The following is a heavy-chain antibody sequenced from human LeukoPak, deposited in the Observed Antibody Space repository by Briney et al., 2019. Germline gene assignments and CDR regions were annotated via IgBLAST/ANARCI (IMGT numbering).Heavy chain of an antibody. Sequence: GRSLRLSCAASGFTFSSYAMHWVRQAPGKGLEWVAVISYDGSNKYYADSVKGRFTISRDNSKNTLYLQMNSLRAEDTAVYYCARAVTPGEFDYWGQGTLVTVSS. CDR1: GFTFSSYA. D-gene: IGHD2-15*01. V-gene: IGHV3-30-3*01. CDR3: ARAVTPGEFDY. J-gene: IGHJ4*02. CDR2: ISYDGSNK.